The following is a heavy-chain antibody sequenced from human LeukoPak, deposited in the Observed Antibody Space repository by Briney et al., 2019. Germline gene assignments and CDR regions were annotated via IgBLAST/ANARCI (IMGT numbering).Heavy chain of an antibody. V-gene: IGHV1-2*04. CDR1: GYTFTSYG. J-gene: IGHJ4*02. CDR2: INPNSGGT. CDR3: ATITGSRGDFDY. D-gene: IGHD1-14*01. Sequence: TSVKVSCKASGYTFTSYGISWVRQAPGQGLEWVGWINPNSGGTNYAQKFQGWVTMTRDTSISTAYMELSRLRSDDTAVYYCATITGSRGDFDYWGQGTLVTVSS.